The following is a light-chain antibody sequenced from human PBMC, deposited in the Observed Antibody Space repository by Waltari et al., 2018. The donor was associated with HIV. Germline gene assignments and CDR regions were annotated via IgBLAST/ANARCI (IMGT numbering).Light chain of an antibody. CDR2: QDR. Sequence: YDLPQPPSVSVSPGQTAHITCSGGTLGSNYASWYQQEPGTSPILVIFQDRKRPSGIPERFSGSNSGHTATLTISGTQAMDEADYYCQAWDNSAAVFGGGTKLTVL. CDR1: TLGSNY. V-gene: IGLV3-1*01. J-gene: IGLJ2*01. CDR3: QAWDNSAAV.